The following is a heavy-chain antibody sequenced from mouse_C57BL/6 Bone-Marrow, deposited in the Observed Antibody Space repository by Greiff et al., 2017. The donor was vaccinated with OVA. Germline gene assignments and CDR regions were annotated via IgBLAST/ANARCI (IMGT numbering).Heavy chain of an antibody. V-gene: IGHV1-54*01. CDR3: ARRGVGRYAMDY. CDR1: GYAFTTYL. CDR2: FNPGSGGT. Sequence: VQLKESGAELVRPGTSVKVSCKASGYAFTTYLIEWVKQRPGKGLEWIGVFNPGSGGTTYNEKFKGKATLTADKSSSTAYMQLSSLTSEDSAVYFCARRGVGRYAMDYGCQGTSVTVSA. J-gene: IGHJ4*01. D-gene: IGHD4-1*01.